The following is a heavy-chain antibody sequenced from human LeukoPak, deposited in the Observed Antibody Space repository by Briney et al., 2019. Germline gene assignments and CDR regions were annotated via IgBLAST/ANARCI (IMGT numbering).Heavy chain of an antibody. D-gene: IGHD3-10*01. CDR2: IYYLGGT. CDR3: ARRSYGSASPLRMDV. Sequence: SETLSLTCTVSGGSISGYYWTWIRQPPGKGLEWIGYIYYLGGTNYNPSLKSRVTISLDTSKNQFSLKLSSVTAADTAVYYCARRSYGSASPLRMDVWGKGTTVTVSS. J-gene: IGHJ6*04. V-gene: IGHV4-59*08. CDR1: GGSISGYY.